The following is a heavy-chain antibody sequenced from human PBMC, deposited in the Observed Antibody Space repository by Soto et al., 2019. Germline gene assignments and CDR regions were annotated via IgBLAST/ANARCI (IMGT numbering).Heavy chain of an antibody. CDR1: GGSISSGGYS. Sequence: SQTLSPTCTVSGGSISSGGYSWSWIRQHPGKGLEWIRYIYYSGSTHYNPSLQSRVTISVDTPKNQFSLKLRSVTAADTALYYCARDRLGSSSLWARGTLVTLSS. CDR2: IYYSGST. J-gene: IGHJ2*01. V-gene: IGHV4-31*03. D-gene: IGHD2-15*01. CDR3: ARDRLGSSSL.